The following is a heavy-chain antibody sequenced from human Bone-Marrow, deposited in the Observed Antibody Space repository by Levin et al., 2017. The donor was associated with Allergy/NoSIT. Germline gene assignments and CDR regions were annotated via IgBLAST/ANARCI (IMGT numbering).Heavy chain of an antibody. CDR2: INPNSGAT. V-gene: IGHV1-2*02. CDR1: GYAFTGFY. J-gene: IGHJ4*02. Sequence: ASVKVSCKPSGYAFTGFYTHWVRQAPGQGLEWMGWINPNSGATNYAQKFKGRVTMTRDTAYRIAYMELTNLKIDDTAVYYCARTGLSSGFVDFDYWGQGTLVAVSS. CDR3: ARTGLSSGFVDFDY. D-gene: IGHD3-22*01.